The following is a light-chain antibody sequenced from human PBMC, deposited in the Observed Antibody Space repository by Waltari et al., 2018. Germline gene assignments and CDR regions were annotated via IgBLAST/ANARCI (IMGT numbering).Light chain of an antibody. Sequence: DIVMTQSPDSLAVSLGERATVNCKSSQSVLFSSDNKNYLAWYQQKPGQPPKVLIYWASTRESGVPDRFSGSGSGTDFTLTISSLQAEDVAVYYCQQYYSNEVTFGGGPRWRSN. CDR2: WAS. CDR1: QSVLFSSDNKNY. J-gene: IGKJ4*01. V-gene: IGKV4-1*01. CDR3: QQYYSNEVT.